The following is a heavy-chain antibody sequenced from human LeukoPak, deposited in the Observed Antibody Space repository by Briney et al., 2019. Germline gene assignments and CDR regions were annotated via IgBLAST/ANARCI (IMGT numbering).Heavy chain of an antibody. V-gene: IGHV3-7*04. CDR3: ARVTLLFGEVEERFDY. J-gene: IGHJ4*02. D-gene: IGHD3-10*01. CDR1: GFTFRNYW. CDR2: INQDGSEK. Sequence: PGGSLRLSCAASGFTFRNYWMSWVRQAPGKGLEWVANINQDGSEKYYVDSVKGRFTISRDNAKNSLYLQMNSLRAEDTAVYYCARVTLLFGEVEERFDYWGQGTLVTVSS.